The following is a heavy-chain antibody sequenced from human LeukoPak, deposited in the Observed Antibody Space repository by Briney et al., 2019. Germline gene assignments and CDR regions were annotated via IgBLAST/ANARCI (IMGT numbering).Heavy chain of an antibody. D-gene: IGHD3-10*01. V-gene: IGHV4-38-2*02. CDR3: ARDLGITMVRGVIITP. J-gene: IGHJ5*02. CDR2: IYYSGST. Sequence: SSETLSLTCTVSGYSISSGYYWGWIRQPPGKGLEWIGSIYYSGSTYYNPSLKSRVTISVDTSKNQFSLKLSSVTAADTAVYYCARDLGITMVRGVIITPWGQGTLVTVSS. CDR1: GYSISSGYY.